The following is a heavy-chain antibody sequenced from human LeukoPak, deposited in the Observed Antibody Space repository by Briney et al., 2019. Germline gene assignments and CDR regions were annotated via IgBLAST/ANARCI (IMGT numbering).Heavy chain of an antibody. J-gene: IGHJ6*03. V-gene: IGHV3-30*03. CDR2: ISYDGSNK. D-gene: IGHD3-22*01. CDR3: ARDYYDSSGYESDYMDV. Sequence: GGSLRLSCAASGFTFSSYGMHWVRQAPGKGLEWVAVISYDGSNKYYADSVKGRFTISRDNSKNTLYLQMNSLRAEDTAVYYCARDYYDSSGYESDYMDVWGKGTTVTVSS. CDR1: GFTFSSYG.